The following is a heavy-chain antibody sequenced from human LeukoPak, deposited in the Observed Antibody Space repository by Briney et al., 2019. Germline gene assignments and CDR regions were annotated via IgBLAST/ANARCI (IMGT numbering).Heavy chain of an antibody. CDR3: ATDGRGYSYGPLIDH. CDR2: FDPEDGET. V-gene: IGHV1-24*01. D-gene: IGHD5-18*01. J-gene: IGHJ4*02. Sequence: ASVKVSCKVSGYTLTELSMHWVRQVPGKGLEWMGGFDPEDGETIYAQKFQGRVTMTEDTSTDTAYMELSSLRSEDTAVYYCATDGRGYSYGPLIDHWGQGTLVTVSS. CDR1: GYTLTELS.